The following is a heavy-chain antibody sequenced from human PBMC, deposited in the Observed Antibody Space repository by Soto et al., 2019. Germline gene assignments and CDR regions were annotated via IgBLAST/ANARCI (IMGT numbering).Heavy chain of an antibody. CDR1: GGTFSSYA. CDR3: ARVCRGSGGSCYSPYYYYGMDV. Sequence: QVQLVQSGAEVKKPGSSVKVSCKASGGTFSSYAISWVRQAPGQGLEWMGGIIPIFGTANYAQKFQGRVTITADESTSTAYMGLSSLRSEDTAVYYCARVCRGSGGSCYSPYYYYGMDVWGQGTTVTVSS. J-gene: IGHJ6*02. D-gene: IGHD2-15*01. CDR2: IIPIFGTA. V-gene: IGHV1-69*12.